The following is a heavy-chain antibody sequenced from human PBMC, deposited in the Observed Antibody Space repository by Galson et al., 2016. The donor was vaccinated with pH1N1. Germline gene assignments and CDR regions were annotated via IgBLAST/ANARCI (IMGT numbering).Heavy chain of an antibody. D-gene: IGHD5-18*01. CDR3: ARRYTYGADYFDF. CDR1: EFTFSSYA. CDR2: ISGDGGNP. V-gene: IGHV3-23*01. Sequence: SLRLSCAASEFTFSSYAMIWVRQAPGKGLEWVSVISGDGGNPYYADSVKGRFTISRDNAKNSLYLQMNSLRVEDTAVYYCARRYTYGADYFDFWGQGTLVTVSS. J-gene: IGHJ4*02.